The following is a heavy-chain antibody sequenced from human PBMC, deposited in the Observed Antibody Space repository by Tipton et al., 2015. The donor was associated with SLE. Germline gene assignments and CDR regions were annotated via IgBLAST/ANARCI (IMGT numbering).Heavy chain of an antibody. J-gene: IGHJ4*02. CDR3: ARGLAMVRGDSMDY. CDR1: GGSITTKNYF. V-gene: IGHV4-61*09. Sequence: TLSLTCSVSGGSITTKNYFWSWVRQPAGKGLEWIAHIYTGGGTNYNPSLKSRVTISLDTSKNQFSLRLTSVTASDTAVYYCARGLAMVRGDSMDYWGQGALVTVSS. D-gene: IGHD3-10*01. CDR2: IYTGGGT.